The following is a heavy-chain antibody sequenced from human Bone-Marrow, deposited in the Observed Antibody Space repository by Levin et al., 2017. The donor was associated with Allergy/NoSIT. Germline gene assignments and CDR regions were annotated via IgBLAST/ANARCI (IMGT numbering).Heavy chain of an antibody. CDR3: ARVGANTGYDINDY. D-gene: IGHD5-12*01. CDR1: AFTFSSYW. J-gene: IGHJ4*02. Sequence: QAGESLKISCTASAFTFSSYWMSWVRQAPGKGLEWVANIRHDETTKYYMDSVAGRFSISRSNAQNSLYLQMNSLRAEDTAVNYCARVGANTGYDINDYWGQGTLVTVSS. CDR2: IRHDETTK. V-gene: IGHV3-7*04.